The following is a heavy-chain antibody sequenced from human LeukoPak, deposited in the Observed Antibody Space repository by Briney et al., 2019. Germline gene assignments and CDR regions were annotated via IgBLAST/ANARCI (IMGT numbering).Heavy chain of an antibody. CDR2: IWNDASNK. Sequence: GRSLRLSCAASGFTFSTYGMHWVRQAPGKGLEWVAVIWNDASNKYYADSVKGRFTISRDNAKNSLYLQMNSLRADDTAVYYCARGQSRYFDWYLGFFDYWGQGTLVTVSS. CDR1: GFTFSTYG. V-gene: IGHV3-33*01. CDR3: ARGQSRYFDWYLGFFDY. J-gene: IGHJ4*02. D-gene: IGHD3-9*01.